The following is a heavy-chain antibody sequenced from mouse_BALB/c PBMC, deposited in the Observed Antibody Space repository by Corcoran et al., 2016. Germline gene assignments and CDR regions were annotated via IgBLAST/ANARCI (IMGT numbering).Heavy chain of an antibody. CDR3: ARDYDSREAWFAY. CDR1: GYTFTSYV. V-gene: IGHV1S136*01. Sequence: EVQLQQSGPELVKPGASVKMSCKASGYTFTSYVMHWVKQKPGQGLEWIGYINPYNDGTKYNEKFKGKATLTSDKSSSTAYMELSSLTSEDSAVYYCARDYDSREAWFAYWGQGTLVTVSA. D-gene: IGHD1-1*01. CDR2: INPYNDGT. J-gene: IGHJ3*01.